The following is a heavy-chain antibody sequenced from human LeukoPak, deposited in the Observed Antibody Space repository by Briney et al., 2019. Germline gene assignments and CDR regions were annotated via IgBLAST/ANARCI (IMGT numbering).Heavy chain of an antibody. CDR3: ARDRASSWYSYAFDI. V-gene: IGHV1-3*01. D-gene: IGHD6-13*01. CDR2: INAGNGNT. Sequence: ASVKVSCKASGYTFTSYAMHWVRQAPGQRLEWMGWINAGNGNTKYSQKFQGRVTITRDTSASTAYMELSSLRSEDTAVYYCARDRASSWYSYAFDIWGQGTKVTVSS. J-gene: IGHJ3*02. CDR1: GYTFTSYA.